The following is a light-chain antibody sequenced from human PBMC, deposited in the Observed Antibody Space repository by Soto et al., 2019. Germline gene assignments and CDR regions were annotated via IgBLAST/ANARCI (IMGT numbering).Light chain of an antibody. CDR3: QHYNSYSEA. J-gene: IGKJ1*01. V-gene: IGKV1-5*03. CDR2: KAS. Sequence: DIQMTQSPSTLSGSVGDRVTMTCRASQTITGWLAWYQQKPGKAPKLLISKASTLKSGVPSRFSGSGHGTEFTLTISSLQPDDFATYYFQHYNSYSEAVGQGTKVELK. CDR1: QTITGW.